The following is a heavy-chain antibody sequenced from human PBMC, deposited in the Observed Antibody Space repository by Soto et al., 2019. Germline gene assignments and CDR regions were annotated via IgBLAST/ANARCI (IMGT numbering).Heavy chain of an antibody. CDR3: ARGGGVGVAGSAAFDM. CDR2: INPATGAG. V-gene: IGHV1-2*02. D-gene: IGHD3-3*01. CDR1: GYPVTAYY. Sequence: QLHLVQSGAVVKKPGASVTVSCSASGYPVTAYYMHWVRQAPGRGLEWMGGINPATGAGKYTQTFKGRVTMTRDTSTGTVFMELSGLTSEDTAVFYWARGGGVGVAGSAAFDMWGQGTLVTVSS. J-gene: IGHJ3*02.